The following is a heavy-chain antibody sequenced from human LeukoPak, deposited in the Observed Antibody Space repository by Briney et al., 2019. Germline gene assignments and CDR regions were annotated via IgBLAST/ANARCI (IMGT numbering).Heavy chain of an antibody. Sequence: PGGSLRLSCAATGFTVGGNYMSSVRQAQGKGMEWVSVIYTAGSTYNADSVKGRFTISRDKSKNTLYLQMNTLRAEDTAVYFCAGGNTWPGLSYWGQGTLLTVSS. D-gene: IGHD6-25*01. CDR1: GFTVGGNY. J-gene: IGHJ4*02. CDR3: AGGNTWPGLSY. CDR2: IYTAGST. V-gene: IGHV3-53*01.